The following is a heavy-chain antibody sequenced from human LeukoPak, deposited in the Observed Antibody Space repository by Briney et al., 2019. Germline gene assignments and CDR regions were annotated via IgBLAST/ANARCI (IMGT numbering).Heavy chain of an antibody. CDR2: INPNSGGT. V-gene: IGHV1-2*02. J-gene: IGHJ4*02. Sequence: ASVKVSCKASGYTFTGYYMHWVRQAPGQGLEWMGWINPNSGGTNYAQKSQGRVTMTRDTSISTAYMELSRLSSDDTAVYYCARGDTAMVTSLDYWGQGTLVTVSS. CDR3: ARGDTAMVTSLDY. D-gene: IGHD5-18*01. CDR1: GYTFTGYY.